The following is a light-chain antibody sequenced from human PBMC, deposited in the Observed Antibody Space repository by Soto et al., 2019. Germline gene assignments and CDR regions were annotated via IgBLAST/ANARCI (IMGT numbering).Light chain of an antibody. CDR1: QSVSSY. J-gene: IGKJ4*01. Sequence: EIVLTQSPATLSLSPGERATLSCRASQSVSSYLAWYQQKPGQAPRLLIYGTSTRVTGIPARFSGSGSGTEFTLNISSLQSEDFAVYYCQQYYNWPLTFGGGTKVDIK. CDR2: GTS. V-gene: IGKV3-15*01. CDR3: QQYYNWPLT.